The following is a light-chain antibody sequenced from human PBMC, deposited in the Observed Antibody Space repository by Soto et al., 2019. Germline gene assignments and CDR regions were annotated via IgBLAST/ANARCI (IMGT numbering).Light chain of an antibody. V-gene: IGLV2-11*01. CDR3: CSYAGNLAL. CDR1: SGDVGGYEY. Sequence: QSVLTQPRSVSGSPGQSVTISCLGTSGDVGGYEYVSWYQQHPGKAPKLMMSDVTKRPSGVPDRFSGSKSGNTASLTISGLQAEDEADYYCCSYAGNLALFGGGTKVTV. CDR2: DVT. J-gene: IGLJ2*01.